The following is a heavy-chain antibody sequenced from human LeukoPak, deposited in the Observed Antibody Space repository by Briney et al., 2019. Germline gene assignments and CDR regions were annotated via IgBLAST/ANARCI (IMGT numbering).Heavy chain of an antibody. V-gene: IGHV4-34*01. Sequence: SETLSLTCAVYGGSFSGYYWSWIRQPPGKGLEWIGEINHSGSTNYNPSLKSRVTISVDTSKNQFSLKLSSVTAADTAVYYCARRRGYSYGYDYWGQGTLVTVSS. J-gene: IGHJ4*02. D-gene: IGHD5-18*01. CDR2: INHSGST. CDR1: GGSFSGYY. CDR3: ARRRGYSYGYDY.